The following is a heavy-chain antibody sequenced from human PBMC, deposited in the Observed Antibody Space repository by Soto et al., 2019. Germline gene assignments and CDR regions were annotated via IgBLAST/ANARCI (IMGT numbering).Heavy chain of an antibody. CDR2: IKRSGSP. Sequence: SETRSLTFAVYVVSGSGYYASWIRQPPGKGPEWIGEIKRSGSPNYNPALKGRATLSVDTSKNQFSLQLISVTAADTAVYYCARRDYYYGMDVWGQGTTVTVS. J-gene: IGHJ6*01. CDR3: ARRDYYYGMDV. V-gene: IGHV4-34*01. CDR1: VVSGSGYY.